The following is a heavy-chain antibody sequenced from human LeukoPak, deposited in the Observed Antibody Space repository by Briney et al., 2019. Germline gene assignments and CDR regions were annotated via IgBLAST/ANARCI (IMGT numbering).Heavy chain of an antibody. D-gene: IGHD4-23*01. Sequence: ASEKVSCKASGYTFTSYYMHWVRQAPGQGLEWMGIINPSGGSTSYAQKFQGRVTMTRDMSTSTVYMELSSLRSEDTAVYYCARGGVVTSWGYYYYYMDVWGKGTTVTVSS. CDR3: ARGGVVTSWGYYYYYMDV. CDR1: GYTFTSYY. V-gene: IGHV1-46*01. J-gene: IGHJ6*03. CDR2: INPSGGST.